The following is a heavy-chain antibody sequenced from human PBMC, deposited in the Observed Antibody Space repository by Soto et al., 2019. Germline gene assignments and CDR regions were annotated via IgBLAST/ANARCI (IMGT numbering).Heavy chain of an antibody. CDR3: AGLRGYAGSPIDY. J-gene: IGHJ4*02. CDR1: GGSIISGY. V-gene: IGHV4-59*01. D-gene: IGHD2-15*01. Sequence: TLSLTCTVSGGSIISGYWSWIRQPPGKGLEWIGYISHSGNTNYNPSVKSRVTLSVDTPKNQFSLRLSSVTTADTAVYYCAGLRGYAGSPIDYWGQGTLVTVSS. CDR2: ISHSGNT.